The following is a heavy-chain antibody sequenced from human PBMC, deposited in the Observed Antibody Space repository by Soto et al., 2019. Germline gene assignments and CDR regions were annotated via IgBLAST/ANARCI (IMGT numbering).Heavy chain of an antibody. CDR2: INPSGGST. Sequence: PSVKVSCKASGYTFTSYYMHWVRQAPGQGLEWMGIINPSGGSTSYAQKFQGRVTMTRDTSTSTVYMELSSLRSEDTAVYYCARDSGVTESDYWGQGTLVTVSS. CDR1: GYTFTSYY. D-gene: IGHD2-21*02. V-gene: IGHV1-46*01. CDR3: ARDSGVTESDY. J-gene: IGHJ4*02.